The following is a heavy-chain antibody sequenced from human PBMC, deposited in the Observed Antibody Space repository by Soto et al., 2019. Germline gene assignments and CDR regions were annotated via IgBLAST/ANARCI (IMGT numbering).Heavy chain of an antibody. CDR1: GFTFEDYA. CDR3: AKDKSNEELSVYYYNGLDA. Sequence: PGGSVRLSCAGSGFTFEDYAMHWVRQDPVKGLEWVASISWDSGKIGYADSVKGRFTISRDNAKNSLYLQMDSLRADDTALYFCAKDKSNEELSVYYYNGLDAWGQGTTVTVSS. J-gene: IGHJ6*02. D-gene: IGHD3-10*01. V-gene: IGHV3-9*01. CDR2: ISWDSGKI.